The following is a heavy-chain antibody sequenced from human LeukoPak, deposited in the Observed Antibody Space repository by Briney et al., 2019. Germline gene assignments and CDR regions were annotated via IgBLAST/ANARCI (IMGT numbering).Heavy chain of an antibody. D-gene: IGHD5-12*01. CDR2: ISYDGSNK. V-gene: IGHV3-30*18. J-gene: IGHJ4*02. Sequence: AGGSLRLSCAASGLTFSSYGMHWVRQAPGKGLEWVAVISYDGSNKYYADSVKGRYTISRDNSKNTLYLQMNSLRAEDTAVYYCAKDHSGYDGYFDYWGQGTLVTVSS. CDR3: AKDHSGYDGYFDY. CDR1: GLTFSSYG.